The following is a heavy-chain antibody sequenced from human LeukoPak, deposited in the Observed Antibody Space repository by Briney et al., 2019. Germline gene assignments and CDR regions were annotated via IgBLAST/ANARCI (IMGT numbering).Heavy chain of an antibody. D-gene: IGHD5-24*01. CDR3: TRVGYIDEGIDY. CDR1: GFTFSSSW. Sequence: GGSLRLSCAVSGFTFSSSWMHWVRQAPGKGLEWVANIKQDGSKKSYVDSVKGRFTISRDNAKNSLYLQMNSLRAEDTAIYYCTRVGYIDEGIDYWGQGTLVTVSS. V-gene: IGHV3-7*04. J-gene: IGHJ4*02. CDR2: IKQDGSKK.